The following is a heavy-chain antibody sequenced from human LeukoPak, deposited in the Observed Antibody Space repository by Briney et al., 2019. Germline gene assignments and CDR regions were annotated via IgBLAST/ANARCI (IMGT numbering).Heavy chain of an antibody. Sequence: SETLSLTCTVSGGSISHYYWSWIRQPPGKGLEWIGYIYYSGSTYYNPSLKSRVTISVDTSKNQFSLKLSSVTAADTAVYYCARVRDGYGDYHWGQGTLVTVSS. CDR2: IYYSGST. J-gene: IGHJ5*02. CDR1: GGSISHYY. CDR3: ARVRDGYGDYH. V-gene: IGHV4-30-4*01. D-gene: IGHD4-17*01.